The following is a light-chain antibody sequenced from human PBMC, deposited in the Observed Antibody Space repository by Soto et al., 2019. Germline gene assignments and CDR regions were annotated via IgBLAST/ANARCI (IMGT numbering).Light chain of an antibody. V-gene: IGLV7-46*01. Sequence: AVVTQEPSLTVSPGGTGTLTCGSSTGAVTNGHYPYWFQQKPGQAPRTLIYDTTNRHSWTPARFSGSLLGGKAALTLSGAQPEDEAEYYCLLSYNGPYVFGTGTKVTVL. CDR1: TGAVTNGHY. CDR3: LLSYNGPYV. J-gene: IGLJ1*01. CDR2: DTT.